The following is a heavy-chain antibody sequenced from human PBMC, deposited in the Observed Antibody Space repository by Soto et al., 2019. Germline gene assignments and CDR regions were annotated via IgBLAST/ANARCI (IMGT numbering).Heavy chain of an antibody. CDR3: ASYDSSGSYFDY. Sequence: SETLSLTCTVSGGSISSYYWSWIRQPPGKGLEWIGYIYYSGSTNYNPSLKSRVTISVDTSKNQFSLKLSSVTAADTAVYYCASYDSSGSYFDYWGQGTLVTVSS. CDR2: IYYSGST. V-gene: IGHV4-59*08. D-gene: IGHD3-22*01. J-gene: IGHJ4*02. CDR1: GGSISSYY.